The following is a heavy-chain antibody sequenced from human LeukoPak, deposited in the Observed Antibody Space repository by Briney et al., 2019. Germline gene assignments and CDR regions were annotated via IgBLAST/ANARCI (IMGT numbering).Heavy chain of an antibody. V-gene: IGHV3-30*02. Sequence: GGSLRLSCAASGLTISSYSTNWVRQAPGKGLEWVAFIRYDGSNTYYADSVKGRFTISRDNSKNTLYLQMNRLRAEDTAVYYCAKAATVYGSGRPFDYWGQGTLVTVSS. CDR2: IRYDGSNT. CDR1: GLTISSYS. J-gene: IGHJ4*02. CDR3: AKAATVYGSGRPFDY. D-gene: IGHD3-10*01.